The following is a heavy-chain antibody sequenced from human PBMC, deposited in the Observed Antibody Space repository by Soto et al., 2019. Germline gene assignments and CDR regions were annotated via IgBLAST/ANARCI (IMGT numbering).Heavy chain of an antibody. CDR2: ISAYNGNT. V-gene: IGHV1-18*01. CDR3: ARVSETDLSEQWLDY. J-gene: IGHJ4*02. D-gene: IGHD6-19*01. CDR1: GYTFTSYG. Sequence: QVQLVQSGAEVKKPGASVKVSCKASGYTFTSYGISWVRQAPGQGLEGMGWISAYNGNTNYAQKLQGRVTMTTDTSTSTAYMELRSLRSDDTAVYYCARVSETDLSEQWLDYWGQGTLVTVSS.